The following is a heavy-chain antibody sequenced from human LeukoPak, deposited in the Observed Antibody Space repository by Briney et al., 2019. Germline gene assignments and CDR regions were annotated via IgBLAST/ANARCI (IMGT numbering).Heavy chain of an antibody. D-gene: IGHD2-2*02. CDR3: ARVVGYCSSTSCYTGDY. CDR2: INPNSGGT. Sequence: ASVKVSCKASGYTFTGYYMHWVRQAPGQGLEWMGWINPNSGGTNYAQKFQGRVTMTRDTSISTAYMELSRLRSDDTAVYYCARVVGYCSSTSCYTGDYWGQGTLVTVSS. CDR1: GYTFTGYY. J-gene: IGHJ4*02. V-gene: IGHV1-2*02.